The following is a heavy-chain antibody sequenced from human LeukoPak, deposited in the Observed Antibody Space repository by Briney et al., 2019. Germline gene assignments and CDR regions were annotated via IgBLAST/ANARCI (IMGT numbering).Heavy chain of an antibody. D-gene: IGHD6-19*01. J-gene: IGHJ4*02. CDR1: GFTFSTYA. CDR3: ARGFLGGTDQYFDS. Sequence: GGSLRLSCAASGFTFSTYAMNWVRQAPARGLEWVSTIGGGGPTTDYADSVKDRFTISRDNSKNTLYLQMNSLRAEDTAVYFCARGFLGGTDQYFDSWGQGTLVAVSS. V-gene: IGHV3-23*01. CDR2: IGGGGPTT.